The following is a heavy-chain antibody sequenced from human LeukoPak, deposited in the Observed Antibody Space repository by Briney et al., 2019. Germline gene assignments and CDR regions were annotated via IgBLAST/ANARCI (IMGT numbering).Heavy chain of an antibody. V-gene: IGHV4-34*01. J-gene: IGHJ4*02. D-gene: IGHD5-24*01. CDR2: INHSGST. CDR3: ARGRWLRYFDY. Sequence: SETLSLTCAVYGGSFSGYYWSWIRQPPGKGLEWIGEINHSGSTNYNPSLKSRVTISVDTSKNQFSLKLSSVTAADTAVYYCARGRWLRYFDYWGQGTLVTVSS. CDR1: GGSFSGYY.